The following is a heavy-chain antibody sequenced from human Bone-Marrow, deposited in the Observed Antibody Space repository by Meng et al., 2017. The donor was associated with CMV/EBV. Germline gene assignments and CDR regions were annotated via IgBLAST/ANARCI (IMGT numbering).Heavy chain of an antibody. D-gene: IGHD6-19*01. CDR1: GGSIRSSSYY. CDR3: ARVNSSGWTYYFDY. V-gene: IGHV4-39*07. Sequence: SETLSLTCSVSGGSIRSSSYYWGWIRQPQGKGLEWIGNIYYSGSTYYNPSLKSRVTISVDTSKNQFSLKLSSVTAADTAVYYCARVNSSGWTYYFDYWGQGTLVTVSS. CDR2: IYYSGST. J-gene: IGHJ4*02.